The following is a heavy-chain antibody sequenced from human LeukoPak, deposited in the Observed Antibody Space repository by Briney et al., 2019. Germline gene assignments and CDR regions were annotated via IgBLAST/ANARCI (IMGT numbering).Heavy chain of an antibody. V-gene: IGHV1-24*01. J-gene: IGHJ3*02. CDR3: ARGDYYDSSGYYYRVGAFDI. D-gene: IGHD3-22*01. CDR2: FDPEDGET. CDR1: GYTLTELS. Sequence: GASVKVSCKVSGYTLTELSMHWVRQAPGKGLEWMGGFDPEDGETIYAQKFQGRVTMTEDTSTDTAYMELSSLRSEDTAVYYCARGDYYDSSGYYYRVGAFDIWGQGTMVTVSS.